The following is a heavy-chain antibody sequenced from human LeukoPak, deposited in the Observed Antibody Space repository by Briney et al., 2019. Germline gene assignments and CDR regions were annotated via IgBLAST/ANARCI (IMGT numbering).Heavy chain of an antibody. CDR1: GFTFSDYY. J-gene: IGHJ4*02. V-gene: IGHV3-11*05. CDR3: AREDGTSTTFHY. D-gene: IGHD2-2*01. Sequence: GGSLRLSCAASGFTFSDYYMNWIRQAPGKGLEWVSYISSTSSYTNYADSANGRFTISRNNAKNSLYLQSNSLRAEDTAVYYCAREDGTSTTFHYWGQGTLVTVSS. CDR2: ISSTSSYT.